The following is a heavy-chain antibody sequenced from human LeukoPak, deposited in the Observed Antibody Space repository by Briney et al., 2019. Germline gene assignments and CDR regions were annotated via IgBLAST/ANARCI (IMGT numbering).Heavy chain of an antibody. Sequence: SETLSLTCTGSGDSIRTYHWNWIRQSPGKGLEWIGSAHYSGSGNHNPSLKSRLTISVDTSKNQVSLKLSSITAADTAVYYCARDEINYGSGSYFDFWGQGTLVTVSS. V-gene: IGHV4-59*01. CDR3: ARDEINYGSGSYFDF. J-gene: IGHJ4*02. D-gene: IGHD3-10*01. CDR2: AHYSGSG. CDR1: GDSIRTYH.